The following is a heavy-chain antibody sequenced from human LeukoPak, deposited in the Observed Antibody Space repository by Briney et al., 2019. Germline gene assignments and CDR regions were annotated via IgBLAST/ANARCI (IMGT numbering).Heavy chain of an antibody. D-gene: IGHD6-6*01. CDR1: GGSFSGYY. CDR3: AGGRSSSSSLESYYYMDV. CDR2: TNHSGST. J-gene: IGHJ6*03. V-gene: IGHV4-34*01. Sequence: SDPLSLTCAVYGGSFSGYYWSWIRQPPGKGLEWIGETNHSGSTNYNASLKSRVTISVDTSKNQFSLKLSSVTAADTAVYYCAGGRSSSSSLESYYYMDVWGKGTTVTVSS.